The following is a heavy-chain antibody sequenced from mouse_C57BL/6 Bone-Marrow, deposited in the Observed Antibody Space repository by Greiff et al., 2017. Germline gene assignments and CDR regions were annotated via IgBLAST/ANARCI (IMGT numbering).Heavy chain of an antibody. Sequence: QVQLKQPGAELVMPGASVKLSCKASGYTFTSYWMHWVKQRPGQGLEWIGEIDPSDSYTNYNQKFKGKSTLTVDKSSSTAYMQLSSLTSEDSAVYYCAREERAHYYGSSYGFAYWGQGTLVTVSA. V-gene: IGHV1-69*01. D-gene: IGHD1-1*01. CDR2: IDPSDSYT. CDR3: AREERAHYYGSSYGFAY. CDR1: GYTFTSYW. J-gene: IGHJ3*01.